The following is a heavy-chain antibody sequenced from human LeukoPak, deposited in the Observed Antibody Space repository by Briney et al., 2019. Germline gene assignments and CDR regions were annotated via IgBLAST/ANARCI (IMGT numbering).Heavy chain of an antibody. J-gene: IGHJ4*02. D-gene: IGHD2-2*01. V-gene: IGHV3-49*04. CDR3: TREQVYCSSTSCPGDY. Sequence: GGSLRLSCTAPGFTFGDYAMSWVRRAPGKGLEWVGFIRGKAYGGTTEYAASVKGRFTISRDDSKSIVYLQMNSLKTEDTAVYSCTREQVYCSSTSCPGDYWGQGTLVTVSS. CDR1: GFTFGDYA. CDR2: IRGKAYGGTT.